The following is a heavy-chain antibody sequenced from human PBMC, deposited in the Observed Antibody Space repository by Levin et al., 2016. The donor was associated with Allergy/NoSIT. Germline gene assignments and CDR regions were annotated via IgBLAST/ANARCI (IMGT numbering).Heavy chain of an antibody. CDR1: GGSISSSSYY. V-gene: IGHV4-39*01. CDR2: IYYSGST. Sequence: GSLRLSCTVSGGSISSSSYYWGWIRQPPGKGLEWIGSIYYSGSTYYNPSLKSRVTISVDTSKNQFSLKLSSVTAADTAVYYCARRTVTTGDDTFDIWGQGTMVTVSS. CDR3: ARRTVTTGDDTFDI. D-gene: IGHD4-17*01. J-gene: IGHJ3*02.